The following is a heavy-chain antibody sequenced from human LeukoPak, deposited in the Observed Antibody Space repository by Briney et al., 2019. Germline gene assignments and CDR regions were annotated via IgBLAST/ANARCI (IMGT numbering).Heavy chain of an antibody. CDR3: ARMSIHLGSDFFDY. Sequence: PGGSLRLSCAASGFTFSSYWMSWVRQAPGKGLEWVANIKQDGSEKYYVDSVKGRFTISRDNAKNSLYLQMNSLRAEDTAVYYCARMSIHLGSDFFDYWGQGTLVTVSS. CDR1: GFTFSSYW. D-gene: IGHD5-12*01. J-gene: IGHJ4*02. V-gene: IGHV3-7*03. CDR2: IKQDGSEK.